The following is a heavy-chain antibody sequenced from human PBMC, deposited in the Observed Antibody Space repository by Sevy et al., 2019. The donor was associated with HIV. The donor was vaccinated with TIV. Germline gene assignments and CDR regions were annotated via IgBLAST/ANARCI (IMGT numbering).Heavy chain of an antibody. CDR3: ARPYYDILTGYSPPYYFDY. J-gene: IGHJ4*02. V-gene: IGHV3-30-3*01. CDR2: ISYDGSNK. D-gene: IGHD3-9*01. CDR1: GFTFSSYA. Sequence: GGSLRLSCAASGFTFSSYAMHWVRQAPGKGLEWVAVISYDGSNKYYADSVKGRFTISRDNSKNTLYLQMNSLRAEETAVYYCARPYYDILTGYSPPYYFDYWGQGTLVTVSS.